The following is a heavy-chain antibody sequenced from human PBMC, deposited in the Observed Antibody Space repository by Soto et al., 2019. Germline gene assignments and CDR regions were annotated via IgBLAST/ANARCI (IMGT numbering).Heavy chain of an antibody. Sequence: ASETLSLTGTVSGGSISSSSYYWGWIRQPPGKGLEWIGSIYYSGSTYYNPSLKSRVTISVDTSKNQFSLKLSSVTAADTAVYYCARHSPRGYCSGGSCYKGWFDPWGQGTLVTVS. D-gene: IGHD2-15*01. V-gene: IGHV4-39*01. CDR2: IYYSGST. CDR3: ARHSPRGYCSGGSCYKGWFDP. CDR1: GGSISSSSYY. J-gene: IGHJ5*02.